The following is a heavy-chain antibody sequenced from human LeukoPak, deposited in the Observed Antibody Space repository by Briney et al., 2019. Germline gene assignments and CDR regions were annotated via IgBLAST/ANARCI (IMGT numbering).Heavy chain of an antibody. D-gene: IGHD2-15*01. Sequence: GGSLRLSCAASGFTFSSYSMNWVRQAPGKGLEWISSISSSSSYIYYADSVKGRFTISRDNAKNSLYLQMNSLRAEDTAVYYCARGSLVRGGPYYYGMDVWGQGTTVTVSS. CDR1: GFTFSSYS. CDR2: ISSSSSYI. J-gene: IGHJ6*02. CDR3: ARGSLVRGGPYYYGMDV. V-gene: IGHV3-21*01.